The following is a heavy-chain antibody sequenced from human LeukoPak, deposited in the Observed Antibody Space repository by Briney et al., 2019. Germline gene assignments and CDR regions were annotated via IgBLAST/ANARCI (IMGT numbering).Heavy chain of an antibody. D-gene: IGHD4-17*01. Sequence: GGSLRLSCPASGFTFSNYAMNWVRQAPGKGLEWVSSITGSGDITFYADSVKGRFTISRDNSKNTLYLQMNSPRAEDTAVYFCAKALGGDYAPFDYWGQGTLVTVSS. J-gene: IGHJ4*02. CDR1: GFTFSNYA. CDR3: AKALGGDYAPFDY. V-gene: IGHV3-23*01. CDR2: ITGSGDIT.